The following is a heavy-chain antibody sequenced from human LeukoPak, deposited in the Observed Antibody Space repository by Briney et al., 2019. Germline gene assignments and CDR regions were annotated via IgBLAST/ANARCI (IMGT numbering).Heavy chain of an antibody. Sequence: PGGSLRLSCAASGFTFDDYAMHWGRQAPGKGLEWVSLISGDGGSTYCADSVKGRFTISRDNSKNSLYLQMNSLRTEDTALYYCTKTKWFGELAYYYYGMDVWGQGTTVTVSS. CDR3: TKTKWFGELAYYYYGMDV. CDR1: GFTFDDYA. J-gene: IGHJ6*02. D-gene: IGHD3-10*01. CDR2: ISGDGGST. V-gene: IGHV3-43*02.